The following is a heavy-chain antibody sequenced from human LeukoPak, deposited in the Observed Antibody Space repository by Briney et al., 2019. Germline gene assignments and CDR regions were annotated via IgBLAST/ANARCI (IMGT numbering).Heavy chain of an antibody. CDR1: GYTFTGYY. Sequence: ASVKVSCKASGYTFTGYYMHWVRQAPGHGLEWMGWINPNSGGTNYAQKFQGRVTMTRDTSISTAYMELSRLRSDDTAVYYCARTGGDLSWFYFDYWGQGTLVTVSS. CDR2: INPNSGGT. CDR3: ARTGGDLSWFYFDY. D-gene: IGHD2-21*02. J-gene: IGHJ4*02. V-gene: IGHV1-2*02.